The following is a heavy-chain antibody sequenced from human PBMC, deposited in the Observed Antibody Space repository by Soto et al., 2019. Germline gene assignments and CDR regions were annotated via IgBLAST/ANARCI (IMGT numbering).Heavy chain of an antibody. Sequence: QVQLQESGPGLVKPSETLSLTCTVSGDSIGSFYWTWIRQPPGKGLEWIGYFYDSGSTHYNPSLNSRVTMSXDXSXNXXSPKLSSVTAADTAVYYCASSFPDGCSGAACYQDYWGQGTLVTVSS. CDR3: ASSFPDGCSGAACYQDY. D-gene: IGHD2-15*01. CDR2: FYDSGST. V-gene: IGHV4-59*01. J-gene: IGHJ4*02. CDR1: GDSIGSFY.